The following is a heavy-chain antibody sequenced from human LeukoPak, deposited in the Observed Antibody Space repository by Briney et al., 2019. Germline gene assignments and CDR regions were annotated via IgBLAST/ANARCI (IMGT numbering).Heavy chain of an antibody. CDR3: ARVITSDWDYYDSSGPHSFDP. J-gene: IGHJ5*02. V-gene: IGHV4-30-4*08. CDR2: IYYSGST. CDR1: GGSISSGDYY. Sequence: SETLSLTCTVSGGSISSGDYYWRWIRQPPGKGLEWIRYIYYSGSTYYNPSLKSRVTISVDTSKNQFSLKLSSVTAADTAVYYCARVITSDWDYYDSSGPHSFDPWGQGTLVTVSS. D-gene: IGHD3-22*01.